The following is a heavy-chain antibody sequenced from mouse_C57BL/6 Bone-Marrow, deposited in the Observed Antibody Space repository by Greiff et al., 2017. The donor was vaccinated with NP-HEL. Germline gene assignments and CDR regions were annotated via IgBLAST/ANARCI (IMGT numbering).Heavy chain of an antibody. Sequence: DVMLVESGEGLVKPGGSLKLSCAASGFTFSSYAMSWVRQTPEKRLEWVAYISSGGDYIYYADTVKGRFNISRDNARNTLYLQMSSLKSEDTAMYYCTRDDYDEGNWYFDVWGTGTTVTVSS. CDR2: ISSGGDYI. D-gene: IGHD2-4*01. CDR1: GFTFSSYA. J-gene: IGHJ1*03. V-gene: IGHV5-9-1*02. CDR3: TRDDYDEGNWYFDV.